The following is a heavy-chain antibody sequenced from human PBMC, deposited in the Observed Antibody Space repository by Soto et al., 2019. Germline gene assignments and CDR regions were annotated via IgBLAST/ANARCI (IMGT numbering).Heavy chain of an antibody. CDR2: IYPGDSDT. D-gene: IGHD6-13*01. Sequence: EVQLVQSGAEVKKPGESLKISCKGSGYSFTSYWIGWVRPMPGNGLEWMGIIYPGDSDTRYSPSFQGQVTISADKSMSTAYLQWSSLKASDTDMYYCARTSAAGKYYYGMDVWGQGTTVTVSS. J-gene: IGHJ6*02. CDR3: ARTSAAGKYYYGMDV. CDR1: GYSFTSYW. V-gene: IGHV5-51*01.